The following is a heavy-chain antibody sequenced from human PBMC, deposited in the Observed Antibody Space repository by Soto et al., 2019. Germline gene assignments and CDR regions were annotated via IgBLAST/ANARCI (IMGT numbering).Heavy chain of an antibody. Sequence: PSETLSLTCTVSGGSIITSVHYWAWIRQPPGTGLEWMGTIYNNGDTYYNSSLKGQITMFVDTSKNVFSLRLTSVTALDTAVYYCARLQRPGTFDYWGLGTLVTVSS. CDR1: GGSIITSVHY. CDR2: IYNNGDT. V-gene: IGHV4-39*01. CDR3: ARLQRPGTFDY. D-gene: IGHD1-1*01. J-gene: IGHJ4*02.